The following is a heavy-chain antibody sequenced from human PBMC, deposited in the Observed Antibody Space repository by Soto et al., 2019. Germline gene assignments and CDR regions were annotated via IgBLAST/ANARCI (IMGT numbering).Heavy chain of an antibody. Sequence: PGGSLRLSCAATGFTFGFNALSWVRQAPGKGLEWVSSISAGGVSTNYADSVRGRFTISRDNSKNTLYLQMNSLRAEDTAVYYCAKDSQYSSSSALDYWGQGTLVTVSS. CDR2: ISAGGVST. D-gene: IGHD6-6*01. J-gene: IGHJ4*02. CDR1: GFTFGFNA. CDR3: AKDSQYSSSSALDY. V-gene: IGHV3-23*01.